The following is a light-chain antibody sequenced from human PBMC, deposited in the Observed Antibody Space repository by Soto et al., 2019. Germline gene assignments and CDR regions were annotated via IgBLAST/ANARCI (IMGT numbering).Light chain of an antibody. CDR3: QHSAGSPRT. CDR2: GAS. Sequence: EIVLTKSPGTLSLSQGERATLSCRASQSISSNFLAWYQQKRGQAPRLLIHGASNRATGIPDRFSGSGSGTDFTLTITILEPEDFAVYYCQHSAGSPRTFGQGTKVDIK. CDR1: QSISSNF. J-gene: IGKJ1*01. V-gene: IGKV3-20*01.